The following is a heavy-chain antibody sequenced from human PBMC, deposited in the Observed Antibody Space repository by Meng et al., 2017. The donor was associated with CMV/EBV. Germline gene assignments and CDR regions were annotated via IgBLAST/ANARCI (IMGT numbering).Heavy chain of an antibody. CDR2: IKEDGSEK. V-gene: IGHV3-7*01. CDR3: ARDQGLLAN. J-gene: IGHJ4*02. Sequence: GSLKISCAASGFTFNNYWMTWVRQAPGKGLEWVANIKEDGSEKYYVNSVKGRFTISRDNAKKSLVLQMNSLRADDTAVYYCARDQGLLANWGQGTLVTVSS. CDR1: GFTFNNYW. D-gene: IGHD2-15*01.